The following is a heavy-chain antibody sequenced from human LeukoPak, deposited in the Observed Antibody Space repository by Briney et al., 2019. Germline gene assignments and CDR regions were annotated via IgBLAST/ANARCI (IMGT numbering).Heavy chain of an antibody. CDR3: AKVANLGYCST. CDR2: ISSSGSTI. Sequence: GGSLRLSCAASGFTFSDYYMSWIRQAPGKGLEWVSYISSSGSTIYYADSVKGRFTISRDNAKNSLYLQMNSLRAEDTAVYYCAKVANLGYCSTWGQGTLVTVSS. V-gene: IGHV3-11*01. D-gene: IGHD2-2*01. J-gene: IGHJ4*02. CDR1: GFTFSDYY.